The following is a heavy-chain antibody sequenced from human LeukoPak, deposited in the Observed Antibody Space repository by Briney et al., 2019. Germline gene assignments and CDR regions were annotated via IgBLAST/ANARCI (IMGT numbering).Heavy chain of an antibody. CDR2: VSWDGGSV. Sequence: GGSLRLSCAASGFSFDDYSMHWVRQPPGKGLDWVSLVSWDGGSVYYADSVRGRFTISRDNRKDSLFLQMKSLKSDDSGLYFCARDRGGNSAGFDSWGQGTLVTVSS. CDR3: ARDRGGNSAGFDS. J-gene: IGHJ4*02. V-gene: IGHV3-43*01. CDR1: GFSFDDYS. D-gene: IGHD5-12*01.